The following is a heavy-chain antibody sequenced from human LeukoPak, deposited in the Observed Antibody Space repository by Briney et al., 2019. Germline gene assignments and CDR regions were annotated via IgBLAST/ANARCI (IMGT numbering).Heavy chain of an antibody. J-gene: IGHJ4*02. D-gene: IGHD1-26*01. CDR3: TTGVGATPYFDY. CDR2: IKSKTDGGTT. CDR1: AFNFNNAW. V-gene: IGHV3-15*01. Sequence: GGSLRLSCVVSAFNFNNAWMSWVRQAPGKGLEWVGRIKSKTDGGTTDYAAPVKGRFTISRDDSKNTLYLQMNSLKTEDTAVYYCTTGVGATPYFDYWGQGTLVTVSS.